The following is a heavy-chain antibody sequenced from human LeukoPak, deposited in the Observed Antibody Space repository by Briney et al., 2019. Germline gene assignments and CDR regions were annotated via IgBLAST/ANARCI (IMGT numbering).Heavy chain of an antibody. J-gene: IGHJ3*02. Sequence: ASVKVSCKASGGTFSSYAISWVRQAPGQGLEWMGGIIPIFGTANYAQKFQGRVTITADKSTSTAYMELSSLRSEDTAVYYCARGMGNYDFWSGYYAFDIWGQGTMVTVSS. CDR1: GGTFSSYA. CDR2: IIPIFGTA. D-gene: IGHD3-3*01. V-gene: IGHV1-69*06. CDR3: ARGMGNYDFWSGYYAFDI.